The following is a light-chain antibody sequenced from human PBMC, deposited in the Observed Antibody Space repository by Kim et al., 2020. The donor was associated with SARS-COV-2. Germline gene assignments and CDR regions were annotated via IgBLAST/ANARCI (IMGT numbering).Light chain of an antibody. J-gene: IGLJ2*01. Sequence: LGQTVRITCPGDSLRSYYASWYQQKPGQAPVLVIYGKNNRPSGIPDRFSGSSSGNTASLTSTGAQAEDEADYYCNSRDSSGNHLVFGGGTQLTVL. V-gene: IGLV3-19*01. CDR3: NSRDSSGNHLV. CDR2: GKN. CDR1: SLRSYY.